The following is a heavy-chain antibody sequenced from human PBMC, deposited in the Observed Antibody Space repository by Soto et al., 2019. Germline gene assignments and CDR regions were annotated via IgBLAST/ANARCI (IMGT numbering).Heavy chain of an antibody. D-gene: IGHD3-22*01. CDR2: VYYGGST. J-gene: IGHJ6*02. CDR3: AGGDYYHSSGYYFYYYTMDV. CDR1: GGSISSSSYY. V-gene: IGHV4-39*01. Sequence: PSGTLSLTCTVSGGSISSSSYYWGWIRQPPGKGLEWIGNVYYGGSTYYNPPLKSRVTISVETSKSQFSLKLSSVTAADTAVYYCAGGDYYHSSGYYFYYYTMDVWGQGTTVTVSS.